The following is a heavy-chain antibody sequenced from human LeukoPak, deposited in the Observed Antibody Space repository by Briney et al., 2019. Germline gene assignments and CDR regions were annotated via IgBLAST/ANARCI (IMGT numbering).Heavy chain of an antibody. CDR1: GFTFSNYW. J-gene: IGHJ6*03. Sequence: PGGSLRLSCAASGFTFSNYWMHWVRQAPGKRLVWVSRINSDGSSTGYADSVKGRFTISRDNAKNTLYLQLNSLRAEDTAVYYCARGGVCSGGSCPVDYYYYMDVWGKGTTVTISS. CDR2: INSDGSST. V-gene: IGHV3-74*01. D-gene: IGHD2-15*01. CDR3: ARGGVCSGGSCPVDYYYYMDV.